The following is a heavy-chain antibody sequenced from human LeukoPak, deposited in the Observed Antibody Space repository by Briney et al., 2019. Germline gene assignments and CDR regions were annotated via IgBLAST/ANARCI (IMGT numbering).Heavy chain of an antibody. Sequence: PGGSLRLSCAASGFTFSSYWMNWVRQAPGKGLEWVANIKEDGSESHYVDSVKGRFTISRDNAKNSLYLQMNSLRAEDTAMYFCAKAGLLWFGESWMDVWGQGTTVTVSS. CDR1: GFTFSSYW. CDR2: IKEDGSES. V-gene: IGHV3-7*01. CDR3: AKAGLLWFGESWMDV. J-gene: IGHJ6*02. D-gene: IGHD3-10*01.